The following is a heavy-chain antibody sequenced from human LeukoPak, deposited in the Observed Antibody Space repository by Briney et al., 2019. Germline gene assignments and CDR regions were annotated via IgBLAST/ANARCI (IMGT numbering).Heavy chain of an antibody. D-gene: IGHD5-18*01. CDR2: ISGDGGST. V-gene: IGHV3-43*02. CDR3: AKDNVQYSYGYQDY. J-gene: IGHJ4*02. Sequence: GGSLRLSCAASGFTFDDYAMHWVRQGPGKGLEWVSLISGDGGSTYYADSVKGRFTISRDNSKNSLYLQMSSLRTEDTALYYCAKDNVQYSYGYQDYWGQGTLVTVSS. CDR1: GFTFDDYA.